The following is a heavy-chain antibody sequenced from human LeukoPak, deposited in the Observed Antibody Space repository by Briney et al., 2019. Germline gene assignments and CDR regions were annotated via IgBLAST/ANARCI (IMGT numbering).Heavy chain of an antibody. CDR1: GYTFTGYY. J-gene: IGHJ4*02. D-gene: IGHD6-6*01. V-gene: IGHV1-2*02. CDR3: ARGIEYSSSRADLRY. Sequence: ASVKVSCKASGYTFTGYYMHWVRQAPGPGLEWMGWINPNSGGTNYAQKFQGRVTMTRDTSISTAYMELSRLRSDDTAVYYCARGIEYSSSRADLRYWGQGTLVTVSS. CDR2: INPNSGGT.